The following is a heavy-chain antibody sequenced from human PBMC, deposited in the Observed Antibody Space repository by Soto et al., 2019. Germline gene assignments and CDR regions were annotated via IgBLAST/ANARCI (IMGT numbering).Heavy chain of an antibody. J-gene: IGHJ4*02. Sequence: QVQLVESGGGVVQPGRSLRLSCAASGFTFSSYAMHWVRQAPGKGLEWVAVISYDGSNKYYADSVKGRFTISRDNSKNTLYLQMNSLRAEDTAVYYCARDGGEYYFDYLGQGTLVNVS. V-gene: IGHV3-30-3*01. CDR2: ISYDGSNK. CDR3: ARDGGEYYFDY. CDR1: GFTFSSYA. D-gene: IGHD3-10*01.